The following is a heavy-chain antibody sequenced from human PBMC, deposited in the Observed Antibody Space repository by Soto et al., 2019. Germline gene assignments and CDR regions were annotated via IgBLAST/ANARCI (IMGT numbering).Heavy chain of an antibody. J-gene: IGHJ5*02. CDR1: GYTFFNYD. CDR3: ERVEPSGRLNCFDT. Sequence: APVQVSSKASGYTFFNYDTNGVRHATGQGFEWMGWMNPRSGKTGYANKFQGRVTMTRNASTSTAHLELSSLTSDVTAVYSCERVEPSGRLNCFDTWGQGSLDTVTS. D-gene: IGHD1-1*01. V-gene: IGHV1-8*02. CDR2: MNPRSGKT.